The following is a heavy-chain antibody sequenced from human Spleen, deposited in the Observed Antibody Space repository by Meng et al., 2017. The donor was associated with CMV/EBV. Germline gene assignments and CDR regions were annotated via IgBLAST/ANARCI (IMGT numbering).Heavy chain of an antibody. J-gene: IGHJ5*02. V-gene: IGHV1-69*04. Sequence: SVKVSCKASGGTFASYTIDWVRLAPGQGLEWIGRIIPILDITHFAQNFQDRVTITADKSTGTAYLELSSLTSDDTAVYYCARDLDIVVVPAANWFDPWGQGTLVTVSS. CDR3: ARDLDIVVVPAANWFDP. CDR1: GGTFASYT. CDR2: IIPILDIT. D-gene: IGHD2-2*03.